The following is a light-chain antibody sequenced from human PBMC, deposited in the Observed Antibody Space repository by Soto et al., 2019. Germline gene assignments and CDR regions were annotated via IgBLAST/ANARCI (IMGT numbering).Light chain of an antibody. Sequence: DIQMTQSPSSLSASVGDRVTITCRASQSIDTKLSWYQQKPGKAPKPLIHAASSLQSGVPSRFSGSGFGTDFTLTISSLQPEDFAVYHCQQSYSTLYTFGQGTNLEIK. CDR2: AAS. J-gene: IGKJ2*01. V-gene: IGKV1-39*01. CDR1: QSIDTK. CDR3: QQSYSTLYT.